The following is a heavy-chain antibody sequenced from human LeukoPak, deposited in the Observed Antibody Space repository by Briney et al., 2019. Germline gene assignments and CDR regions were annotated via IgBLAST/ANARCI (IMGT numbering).Heavy chain of an antibody. D-gene: IGHD6-19*01. Sequence: GGSLRLSCAASGFTFSSYSMNWVRQAPGKGLEWVSYISSSSSTIYYADSVKGRFTISRDNAKNTLYLQMNSLRADDTAVYYCAMIAVAGPFDYWGQGTLVTVSS. J-gene: IGHJ4*02. CDR3: AMIAVAGPFDY. CDR1: GFTFSSYS. V-gene: IGHV3-48*01. CDR2: ISSSSSTI.